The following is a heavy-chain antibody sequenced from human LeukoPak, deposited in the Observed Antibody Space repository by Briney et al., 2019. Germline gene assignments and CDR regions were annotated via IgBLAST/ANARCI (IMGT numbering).Heavy chain of an antibody. J-gene: IGHJ4*02. V-gene: IGHV3-48*02. CDR3: VREDPSGYGSIDY. Sequence: GGSLRLSCAASGFTFSSYSMNWVRQAPGKGLEWVAYISRSSSSKHYADSVKGRFTISRDNAKNSLYLQMSSLRDEDTAVYYCVREDPSGYGSIDYWGQGTLVTVSS. D-gene: IGHD3-10*01. CDR1: GFTFSSYS. CDR2: ISRSSSSK.